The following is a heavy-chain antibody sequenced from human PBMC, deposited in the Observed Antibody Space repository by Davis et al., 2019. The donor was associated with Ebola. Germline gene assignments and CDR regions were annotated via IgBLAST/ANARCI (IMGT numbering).Heavy chain of an antibody. Sequence: KVSCKGSGYSFSSNWIGWVRQMPGKGLEWMGIIYPGDSDTRYSPSFQGQVTISADKSMSTAYLQWSSLKASDSGMYYCASLRRTITGMDDGFDIWGEGTMVTVSS. D-gene: IGHD2-8*02. CDR2: IYPGDSDT. CDR1: GYSFSSNW. J-gene: IGHJ3*02. CDR3: ASLRRTITGMDDGFDI. V-gene: IGHV5-51*01.